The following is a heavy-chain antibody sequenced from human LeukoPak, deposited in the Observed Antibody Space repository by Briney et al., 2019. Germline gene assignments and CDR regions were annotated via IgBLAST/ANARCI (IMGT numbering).Heavy chain of an antibody. CDR3: ARVGDYSGSY. V-gene: IGHV4-61*01. Sequence: SSETLSLTCTVSGGSVSSGSYYWSWIRQPPGKGLEWIGCINYSGSTNYNPSLKSRVTISVDTSKNQFSLKLSSVPAADTAVYYRARVGDYSGSYWGQGMLVTVSS. J-gene: IGHJ4*02. D-gene: IGHD1-26*01. CDR2: INYSGST. CDR1: GGSVSSGSYY.